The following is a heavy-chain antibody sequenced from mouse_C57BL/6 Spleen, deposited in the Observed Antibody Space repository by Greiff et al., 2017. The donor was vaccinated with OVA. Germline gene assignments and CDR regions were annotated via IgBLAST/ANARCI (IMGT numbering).Heavy chain of an antibody. V-gene: IGHV5-16*01. J-gene: IGHJ2*01. Sequence: EVQVVESEGGLVQPGRSMKLSCTASGFTFSDYYMAWVRQVPEKGLEWVANINYDGSSTYYLDSLKSRFIISRDNAKNILYLQMSSLKSEDTATYYCARENSSGYDYWGQGTTLTVSS. CDR2: INYDGSST. CDR3: ARENSSGYDY. D-gene: IGHD3-2*02. CDR1: GFTFSDYY.